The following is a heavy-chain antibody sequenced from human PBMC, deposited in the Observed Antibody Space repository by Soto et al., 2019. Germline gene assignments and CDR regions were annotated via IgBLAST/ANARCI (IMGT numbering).Heavy chain of an antibody. V-gene: IGHV1-18*01. Sequence: ASVKVSCKASGYTFTSYGISWVRQAPGQGLEWMGWISAYNGNTNNAQKLQGRVTMTTDTSTSTAYMELRSLRSGDTAVQYCARVAGAVVTGPRGSRNRFDPWG. CDR3: ARVAGAVVTGPRGSRNRFDP. CDR1: GYTFTSYG. CDR2: ISAYNGNT. D-gene: IGHD1-20*01. J-gene: IGHJ5*02.